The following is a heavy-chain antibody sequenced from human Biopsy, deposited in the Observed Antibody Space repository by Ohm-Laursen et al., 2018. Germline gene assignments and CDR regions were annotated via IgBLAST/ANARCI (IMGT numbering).Heavy chain of an antibody. Sequence: SSLRLSCAASGFTFSNNAMSWVRQAPGKGLEWVAAIWYDGSNKNYADSVKGRFTISRDNSKNTLYLQMNSLRGEDTAVYYCAKCMTGSSNYYCHHCGQGTLVTVSS. D-gene: IGHD2-8*01. V-gene: IGHV3-33*06. CDR2: IWYDGSNK. CDR3: AKCMTGSSNYYCHH. CDR1: GFTFSNNA. J-gene: IGHJ4*02.